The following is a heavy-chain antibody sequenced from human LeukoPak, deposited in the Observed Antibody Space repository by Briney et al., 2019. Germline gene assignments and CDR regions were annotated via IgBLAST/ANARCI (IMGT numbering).Heavy chain of an antibody. Sequence: PSETLSLTCTVSGGSISSYYWSWIRQPPGKGLEWIGYIYYSGSTNYNPSLKSRVTISVDTSKNQFSLKLSSVTAADTAVYYCARTPYIVVVPAAVSFSMDVWGQGTTVTVSS. J-gene: IGHJ6*02. CDR1: GGSISSYY. CDR3: ARTPYIVVVPAAVSFSMDV. CDR2: IYYSGST. V-gene: IGHV4-59*12. D-gene: IGHD2-2*01.